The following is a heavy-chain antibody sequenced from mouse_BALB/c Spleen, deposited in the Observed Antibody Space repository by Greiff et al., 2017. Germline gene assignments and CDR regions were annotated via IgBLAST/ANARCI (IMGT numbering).Heavy chain of an antibody. D-gene: IGHD1-1*01. J-gene: IGHJ4*01. CDR1: GYTFTDYN. V-gene: IGHV1S29*02. CDR3: ARSTFITTPMDY. Sequence: EVKLVESGPELVKPGASVKISCKASGYTFTDYNMHWVKQSHGKSLEWIGYIYPYNGGTGYNQKFKSKATLTVDNSSSTAYMELRSLTSEDSAVYYCARSTFITTPMDYWGQGTSVTVSS. CDR2: IYPYNGGT.